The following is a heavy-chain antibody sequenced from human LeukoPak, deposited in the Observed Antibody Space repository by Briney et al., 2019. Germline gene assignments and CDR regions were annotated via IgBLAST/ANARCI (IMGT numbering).Heavy chain of an antibody. CDR1: GYTFISYG. CDR3: ARFTSYSSSWYNWFDP. J-gene: IGHJ5*02. V-gene: IGHV1-18*01. Sequence: GSVKVSCKASGYTFISYGISWVRQAPGQGLEWMGWISAYNGNTNYAQKLQGRVTMTTDTSTSTAYMELRSLRSDDTAVYYCARFTSYSSSWYNWFDPWGQGTLVTVSS. D-gene: IGHD6-13*01. CDR2: ISAYNGNT.